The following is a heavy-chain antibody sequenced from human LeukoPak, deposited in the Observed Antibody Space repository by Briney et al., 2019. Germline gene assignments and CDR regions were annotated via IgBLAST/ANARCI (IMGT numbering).Heavy chain of an antibody. D-gene: IGHD3-16*01. CDR1: GFTVSSNY. V-gene: IGHV3-53*01. J-gene: IGHJ4*02. Sequence: PGGSLRLSCAAPGFTVSSNYMSWVRQAPGKGLEWVSVIYSGGSTYYADSVKGRFTISRDNSKNTLYLQMNSLRAEDTAVYYCARRPVEGGGGYDYWGQGTLVTVSS. CDR3: ARRPVEGGGGYDY. CDR2: IYSGGST.